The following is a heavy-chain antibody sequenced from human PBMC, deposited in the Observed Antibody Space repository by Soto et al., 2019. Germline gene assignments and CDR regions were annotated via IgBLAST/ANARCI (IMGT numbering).Heavy chain of an antibody. CDR3: ARGPKRRSYYYGMDV. CDR2: IYYSGST. Sequence: QVQLQESGPGLVKPSETLSLTCTVSGGSVSSGSYYWSWIRQPPVKGLEWIGYIYYSGSTNYNPSLKRRVTIAVDTSKTQFSLKLSSVTAADTAVYDCARGPKRRSYYYGMDVWGQGTTVTVSS. V-gene: IGHV4-61*01. CDR1: GGSVSSGSYY. J-gene: IGHJ6*02. D-gene: IGHD1-1*01.